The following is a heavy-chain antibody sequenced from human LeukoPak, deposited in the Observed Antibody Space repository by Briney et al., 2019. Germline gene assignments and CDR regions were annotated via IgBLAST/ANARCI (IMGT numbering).Heavy chain of an antibody. Sequence: PSETLSLTCSVSGGSISTNSYYWGWVRQPPGKALEWIGTIYYSGSTYYNPFLKSRVTMSVDTSKNQFSLRLSSVTAADTAVYYCARKYYYMDVWGKGTTVTISS. J-gene: IGHJ6*03. CDR1: GGSISTNSYY. D-gene: IGHD1-14*01. CDR3: ARKYYYMDV. V-gene: IGHV4-39*01. CDR2: IYYSGST.